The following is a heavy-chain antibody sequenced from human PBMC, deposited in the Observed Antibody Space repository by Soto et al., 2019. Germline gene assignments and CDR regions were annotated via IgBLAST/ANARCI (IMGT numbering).Heavy chain of an antibody. V-gene: IGHV4-30-4*01. CDR2: IYYSGST. D-gene: IGHD2-15*01. CDR3: ARDTCSGGSCYSNNWFDP. J-gene: IGHJ5*02. CDR1: GGSISSGDYY. Sequence: QVQLQESGPGLVKPSQTLSLTCTVSGGSISSGDYYWSWIRQPPGKGLGWIGYIYYSGSTYYNPALKSRVTISVDTSKHQFSLKLSSVTAADTAVYYCARDTCSGGSCYSNNWFDPWGQGTLVTVSS.